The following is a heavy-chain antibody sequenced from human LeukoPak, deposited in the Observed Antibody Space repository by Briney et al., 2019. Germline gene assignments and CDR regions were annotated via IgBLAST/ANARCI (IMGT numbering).Heavy chain of an antibody. D-gene: IGHD3-22*01. CDR3: ASSPRRRSGYYY. CDR2: ISGSGGST. V-gene: IGHV3-23*01. J-gene: IGHJ4*02. CDR1: GFTFSSYA. Sequence: PGGSLRLSCAASGFTFSSYAMSWVRQAPGKGLEWVSAISGSGGSTYYADSVKGRFTISRDNSKNTLYLQMNSLRAEDTAVYYCASSPRRRSGYYYWGQGTLVTVSS.